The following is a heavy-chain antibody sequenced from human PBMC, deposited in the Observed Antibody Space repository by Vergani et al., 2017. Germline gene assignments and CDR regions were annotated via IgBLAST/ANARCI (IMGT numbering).Heavy chain of an antibody. CDR3: ARSLDTAMVTSASAAVKSYGMDV. Sequence: QVQLVQSGAEVKKPGASVKVSCKASGYTFTGYYMHWVRQAPGQGLEWMGWINPNSGGTNYAQKFQGWVTMTRDTSISTAYMELSRLRSDDTAVYYCARSLDTAMVTSASAAVKSYGMDVWGQGTTVTVSS. V-gene: IGHV1-2*04. D-gene: IGHD5-18*01. J-gene: IGHJ6*02. CDR2: INPNSGGT. CDR1: GYTFTGYY.